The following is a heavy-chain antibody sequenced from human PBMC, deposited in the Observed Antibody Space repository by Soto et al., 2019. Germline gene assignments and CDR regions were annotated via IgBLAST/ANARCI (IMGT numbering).Heavy chain of an antibody. CDR1: GGSFSGYY. CDR3: ARVWFLGVYYYYYYMDV. V-gene: IGHV4-34*01. Sequence: ASETLSLTCAVYGGSFSGYYWSWIRQPPGKGLEWIGEINHSGSTNYNPSLKSRVTISVDTSKNQFSLKLSSVTAADTAVYYCARVWFLGVYYYYYYMDVRGKGTTVTVSS. CDR2: INHSGST. D-gene: IGHD3-10*01. J-gene: IGHJ6*03.